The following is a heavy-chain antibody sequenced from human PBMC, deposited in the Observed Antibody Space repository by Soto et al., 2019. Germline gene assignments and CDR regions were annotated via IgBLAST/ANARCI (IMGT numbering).Heavy chain of an antibody. D-gene: IGHD5-18*01. CDR2: IYYGGST. J-gene: IGHJ3*02. V-gene: IGHV4-59*08. Sequence: SETLSLTCTVSGGSISSYYWSWIRQPPGKGLEWIGYIYYGGSTNYNPSIKSRVTISVDTSKNQFSLKLSSVTAADTAVYYCARRGGYSYGYAFDIWGQGTMVTVSS. CDR3: ARRGGYSYGYAFDI. CDR1: GGSISSYY.